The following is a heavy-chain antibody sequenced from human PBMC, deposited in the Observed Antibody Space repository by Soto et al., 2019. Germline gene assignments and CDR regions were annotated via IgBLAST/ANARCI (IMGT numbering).Heavy chain of an antibody. Sequence: PSETLSLTCSVSNASISSSYWNWIRQPPGKGLEWIGFVYYTGTTKYNPSLKSRATISVDMSKNEFSLKLTSVTTADTAIYFCARDFAGRGPFDPWGQGTLVTVSS. J-gene: IGHJ5*01. D-gene: IGHD3-10*01. CDR1: NASISSSY. V-gene: IGHV4-59*01. CDR2: VYYTGTT. CDR3: ARDFAGRGPFDP.